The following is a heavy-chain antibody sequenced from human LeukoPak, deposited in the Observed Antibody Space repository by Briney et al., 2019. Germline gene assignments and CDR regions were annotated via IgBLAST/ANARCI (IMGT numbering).Heavy chain of an antibody. CDR2: IIPIFGTA. V-gene: IGHV1-69*13. Sequence: SVKVSCKASVGTFTIYAISWVRQAPGRGREWMGGIIPIFGTANYAQKFQGRVTITADESTSTAYMELSSLRSEDTAVYYCARDSPSHYYDSSGPHWFDPWGQGTLVTVSS. J-gene: IGHJ5*02. D-gene: IGHD3-22*01. CDR1: VGTFTIYA. CDR3: ARDSPSHYYDSSGPHWFDP.